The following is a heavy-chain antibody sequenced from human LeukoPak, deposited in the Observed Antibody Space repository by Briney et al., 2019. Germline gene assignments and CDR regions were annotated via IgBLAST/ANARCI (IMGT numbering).Heavy chain of an antibody. CDR3: AKGGYCSGGTCYPMDV. Sequence: GGSLRLSCAASGFTVSSNYMSWARQAPGKGPQWVSAISGSGGITYYADSVKGRFAISRDNSKNTLYLQMNSLRAEDTALYYCAKGGYCSGGTCYPMDVWGQGTTVTVSS. V-gene: IGHV3-23*01. J-gene: IGHJ6*02. CDR1: GFTVSSNY. D-gene: IGHD2-15*01. CDR2: ISGSGGIT.